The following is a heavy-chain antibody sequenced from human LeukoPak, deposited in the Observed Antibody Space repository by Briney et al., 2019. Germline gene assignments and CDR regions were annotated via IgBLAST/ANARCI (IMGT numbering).Heavy chain of an antibody. D-gene: IGHD2-15*01. J-gene: IGHJ6*03. Sequence: SETLSLTCTVSGGSISSYYWSWIRQPAGKGLEWIGRIYTSGSTNYNPSLKSRVAMSVDTSKNQFSLKLSSVTAADTAVYYCARDVAYYYYYYMDVWGKGTTVTVSS. CDR1: GGSISSYY. CDR3: ARDVAYYYYYYMDV. V-gene: IGHV4-4*07. CDR2: IYTSGST.